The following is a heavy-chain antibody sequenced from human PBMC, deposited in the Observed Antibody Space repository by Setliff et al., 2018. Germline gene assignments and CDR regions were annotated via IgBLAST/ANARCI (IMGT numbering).Heavy chain of an antibody. CDR2: IYPDDSDT. Sequence: ESLKTYCKTSGDSFTNHWIGWVRQMPGKGLEWMGIIYPDDSDTRYSPSFQGRFTISRDNAKNSLYLQMNSLGAEDTAVYFCARSPANGGHDAFDVWGQGTMVTVSS. D-gene: IGHD6-25*01. V-gene: IGHV5-51*01. J-gene: IGHJ3*01. CDR1: GDSFTNHW. CDR3: ARSPANGGHDAFDV.